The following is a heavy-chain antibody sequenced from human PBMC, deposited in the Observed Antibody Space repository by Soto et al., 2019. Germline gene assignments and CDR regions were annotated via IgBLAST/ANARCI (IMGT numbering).Heavy chain of an antibody. CDR2: IYFTGST. V-gene: IGHV4-59*01. J-gene: IGHJ5*02. Sequence: SETLSLTCTVSGGSMNDYYWSWIRQPPGKGLEWIGHIYFTGSTNYNPSLKSRVTMSLDTSRNQFSLKLSSVTAADTAVYYCTRGPPRVQWFDPWGLGTLVTVSS. CDR3: TRGPPRVQWFDP. CDR1: GGSMNDYY.